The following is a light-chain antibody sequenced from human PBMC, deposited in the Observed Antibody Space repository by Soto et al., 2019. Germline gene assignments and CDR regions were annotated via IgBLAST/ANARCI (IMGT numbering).Light chain of an antibody. CDR3: QKYNSALGFT. Sequence: DIQMTQSPSSLSASVGDRVTITCRASQGISNYLAWYQQKPGKVPKLLIYAASTLQSGVPSRFSGSGSGTDFTVTISSLQPEDVATYYCQKYNSALGFTFGPGTKVDVK. V-gene: IGKV1-27*01. CDR2: AAS. J-gene: IGKJ3*01. CDR1: QGISNY.